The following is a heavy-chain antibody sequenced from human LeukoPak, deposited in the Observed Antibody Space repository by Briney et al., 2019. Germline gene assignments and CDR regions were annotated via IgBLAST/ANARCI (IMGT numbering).Heavy chain of an antibody. Sequence: SVKVSCKASGGTFSSYAISWVRQAPGQGLEWMVRIIPIFGTANYAQKFQGRVTITTDESTSTAYMELSSLRSEDTAVYYCARSSIVGATTYSDYWGQGTLVTVSS. J-gene: IGHJ4*02. V-gene: IGHV1-69*05. D-gene: IGHD1-26*01. CDR3: ARSSIVGATTYSDY. CDR1: GGTFSSYA. CDR2: IIPIFGTA.